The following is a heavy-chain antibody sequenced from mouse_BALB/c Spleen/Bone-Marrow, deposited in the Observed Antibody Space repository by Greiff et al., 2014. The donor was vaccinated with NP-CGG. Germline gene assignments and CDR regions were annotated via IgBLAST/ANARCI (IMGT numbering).Heavy chain of an antibody. V-gene: IGHV5-6*01. CDR2: ISSGDGYT. CDR1: GFTFSSYG. J-gene: IGHJ3*01. CDR3: ARQRGGGYYGFFAY. D-gene: IGHD1-1*01. Sequence: EVQLVESGGALVKPGGSLKLSCAASGFTFSSYGMSWVRQTPDKRLGWVATISSGDGYTYYPDSVKGRFTISRDNAKNTLYLQMSSLTSEDSAMYYCARQRGGGYYGFFAYWGQGTLVTVSA.